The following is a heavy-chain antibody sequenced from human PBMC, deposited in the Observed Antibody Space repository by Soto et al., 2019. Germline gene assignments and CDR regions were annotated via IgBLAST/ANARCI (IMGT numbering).Heavy chain of an antibody. J-gene: IGHJ6*02. V-gene: IGHV3-23*01. CDR3: AKDKSSIAARRPDMDV. CDR2: ISGSGGST. D-gene: IGHD6-6*01. CDR1: GFTFSSYA. Sequence: EVQLLESGGGLVQPGGSLRLSCAASGFTFSSYAMSWVRQAPGKGLEWVSAISGSGGSTYYADSVKGRFTISRDNSKNTLYLQMNSLRAEDTAVYYCAKDKSSIAARRPDMDVWGQGTTVTVSS.